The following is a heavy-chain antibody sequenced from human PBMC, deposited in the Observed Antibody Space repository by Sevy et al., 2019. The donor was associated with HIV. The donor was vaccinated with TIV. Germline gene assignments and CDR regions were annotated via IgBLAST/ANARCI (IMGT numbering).Heavy chain of an antibody. Sequence: GGSLRLSCAASGFTFNRYSMHWVHQAPGKGLEWVATISFDATNKHYPDSVKGRFTISRDNFQNSLFLQMDSLGPEDTAVYYCALERLSSDVAEYFQNWGQGTLVTVSS. J-gene: IGHJ1*01. CDR3: ALERLSSDVAEYFQN. V-gene: IGHV3-30-3*01. D-gene: IGHD1-1*01. CDR1: GFTFNRYS. CDR2: ISFDATNK.